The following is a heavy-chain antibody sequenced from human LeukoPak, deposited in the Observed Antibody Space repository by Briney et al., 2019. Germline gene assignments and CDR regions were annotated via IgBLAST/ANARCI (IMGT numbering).Heavy chain of an antibody. V-gene: IGHV3-23*01. CDR2: ISGSGGST. CDR1: GFTFSSYA. D-gene: IGHD3-10*01. Sequence: PGGSLRLSCAASGFTFSSYAMSWVRQAPGKGLEWVSAISGSGGSTYYADSVKGRFTISRDNSKNTLYLQMNSLRAEDTAVYYCAKDNAILLWFGELSDNGDAFDIWGQGTMVTVSS. J-gene: IGHJ3*02. CDR3: AKDNAILLWFGELSDNGDAFDI.